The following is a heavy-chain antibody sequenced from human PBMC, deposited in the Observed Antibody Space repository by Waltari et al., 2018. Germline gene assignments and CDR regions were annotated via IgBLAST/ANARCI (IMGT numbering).Heavy chain of an antibody. CDR1: GGSFSGYY. CDR2: INHSGSA. Sequence: QVQLQQWGAGLLKPSETRSLTCAVSGGSFSGYYWSWIRQPQGQGLECIGEINHSGSANYNPSLKSRVTISVDTSKNQFSLKLSSVTAADTAVYYCARALGFGSSSGRIDFWGQGTLVTVSS. J-gene: IGHJ4*02. V-gene: IGHV4-34*01. D-gene: IGHD1-26*01. CDR3: ARALGFGSSSGRIDF.